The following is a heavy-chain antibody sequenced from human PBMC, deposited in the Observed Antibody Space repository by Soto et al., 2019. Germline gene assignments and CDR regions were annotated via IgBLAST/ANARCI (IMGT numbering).Heavy chain of an antibody. D-gene: IGHD6-13*01. V-gene: IGHV3-13*01. J-gene: IGHJ6*02. CDR2: IGTAGDT. CDR1: GFTFSSYD. Sequence: PGGSLRLSCAASGFTFSSYDMHWVRQATGKGLEWVSAIGTAGDTYYPGSVKGRFTISRENAKNSLYLQMNSLRAEDTAVYYCARGYLAAAGTGFFYYYGMDVWGQGTTVTVS. CDR3: ARGYLAAAGTGFFYYYGMDV.